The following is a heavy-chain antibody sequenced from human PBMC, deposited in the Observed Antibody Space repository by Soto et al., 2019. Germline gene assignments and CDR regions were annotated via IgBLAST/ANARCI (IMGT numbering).Heavy chain of an antibody. CDR1: GFTFSSYA. J-gene: IGHJ4*02. D-gene: IGHD6-19*01. V-gene: IGHV3-23*01. Sequence: EVQLLESGGGLVQPGGSRRLSFAASGFTFSSYAMSWVRQAPGKGLGWVSEISGRGVSTYYADSVKGRFTISRDNSKNKLYLQMNSLRAEDTAVYYCAKEGEHSSGWANFDYWGQGTLVTVSS. CDR3: AKEGEHSSGWANFDY. CDR2: ISGRGVST.